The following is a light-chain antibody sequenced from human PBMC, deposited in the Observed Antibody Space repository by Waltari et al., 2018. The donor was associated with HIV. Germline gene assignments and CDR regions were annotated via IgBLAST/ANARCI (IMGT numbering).Light chain of an antibody. Sequence: QSALTQPASVSGSPGQSITISCTGTSSDVGSYNLVSWYQQHPGKAPKLMIYEVSKRPSGGSNGVSGSKSGNTASLTISGLQAEDEADYYCCAYAGSSTLVFGGGTKLPVL. CDR3: CAYAGSSTLV. CDR1: SSDVGSYNL. CDR2: EVS. V-gene: IGLV2-23*02. J-gene: IGLJ2*01.